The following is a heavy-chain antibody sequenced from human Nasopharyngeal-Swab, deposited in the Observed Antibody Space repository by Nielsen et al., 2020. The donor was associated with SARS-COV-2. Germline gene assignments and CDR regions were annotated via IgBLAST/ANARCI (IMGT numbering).Heavy chain of an antibody. J-gene: IGHJ4*02. CDR2: IYYSGST. Sequence: SETLSLTCTVSRGSISSGGYYWSWIRQHPGKGLEWIGYIYYSGSTYYNPSLKSRVTISVDTSKNQFSLKLSSVTAADTAVYYCARGTSGYVDYWGQGTLVTVSS. CDR1: RGSISSGGYY. V-gene: IGHV4-31*03. D-gene: IGHD2-8*01. CDR3: ARGTSGYVDY.